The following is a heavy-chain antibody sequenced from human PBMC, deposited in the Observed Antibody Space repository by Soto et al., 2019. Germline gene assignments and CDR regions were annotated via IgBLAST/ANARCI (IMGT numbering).Heavy chain of an antibody. CDR1: GGSISSYY. V-gene: IGHV4-59*01. J-gene: IGHJ4*02. CDR3: ARDRRQQQFDY. CDR2: IYYSGST. Sequence: QVQLQESGPGLVKPSETLSLTCTVSGGSISSYYWSWIRQPPGKGLEWIGYIYYSGSTNYNPSLKSRVTISVDTSKSQCSLKLSSVTAADTAVYYWARDRRQQQFDYWGQGTLVTVSS. D-gene: IGHD6-13*01.